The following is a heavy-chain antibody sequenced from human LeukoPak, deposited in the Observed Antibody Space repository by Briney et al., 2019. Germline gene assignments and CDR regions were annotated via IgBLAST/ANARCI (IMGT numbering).Heavy chain of an antibody. Sequence: WASVKVSCKASGGTFSSYAISWVRQAPGQGLEWMGGIIPIFGTANYAQKFQGRVTMTRNTSISTAYMELSSLRSEDTAVYYCARGAPTARYYYYGSGSYRPSYYYYYMDVWGKGTTVTISS. CDR3: ARGAPTARYYYYGSGSYRPSYYYYYMDV. V-gene: IGHV1-69*05. J-gene: IGHJ6*03. CDR2: IIPIFGTA. D-gene: IGHD3-10*01. CDR1: GGTFSSYA.